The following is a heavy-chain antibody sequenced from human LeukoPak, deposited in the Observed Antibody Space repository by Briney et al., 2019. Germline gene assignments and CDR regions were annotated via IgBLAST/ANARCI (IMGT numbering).Heavy chain of an antibody. CDR3: ARITGQLLSEGAFDI. V-gene: IGHV3-30*03. D-gene: IGHD2-2*01. J-gene: IGHJ3*02. CDR1: GFTFSSYG. CDR2: ISYDGSNK. Sequence: GGSLRLSCATSGFTFSSYGMHWVRQAPGKGLEWVAVISYDGSNKYYADSVKGRFTISRDNSKNTLYLQMNSLRAEDTALYHCARITGQLLSEGAFDIWGQGTMVTVSS.